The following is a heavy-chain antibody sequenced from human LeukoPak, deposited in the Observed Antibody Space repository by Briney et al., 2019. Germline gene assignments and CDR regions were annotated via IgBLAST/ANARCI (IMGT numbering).Heavy chain of an antibody. J-gene: IGHJ4*02. V-gene: IGHV3-11*01. Sequence: GGSLRLSCAASGFTFSDYYMSWIRQAPGKGLEWVSYISSSGSTIYYPHSVKGRFPISRDNAIYSLYLQMNSLRAEDTAVYYCARDTFRWLQFRGGDYFDYWGQGTLVTVSS. CDR3: ARDTFRWLQFRGGDYFDY. D-gene: IGHD5-24*01. CDR2: ISSSGSTI. CDR1: GFTFSDYY.